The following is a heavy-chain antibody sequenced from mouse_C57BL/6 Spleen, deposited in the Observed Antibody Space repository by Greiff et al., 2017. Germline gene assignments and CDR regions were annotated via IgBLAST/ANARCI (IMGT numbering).Heavy chain of an antibody. V-gene: IGHV5-4*01. CDR3: AREVSVGRAMDY. CDR2: ISDGGSYT. J-gene: IGHJ4*01. Sequence: EVQRVESGGGLVKPGGSLKLSCAASGFTFSSYAMSWVRQTPEKRLEWVATISDGGSYTYYPDNVKGRFTISRDNAKNNLYLQMSHLKSEDTAMYYCAREVSVGRAMDYWGQGTSVTVSS. D-gene: IGHD2-13*01. CDR1: GFTFSSYA.